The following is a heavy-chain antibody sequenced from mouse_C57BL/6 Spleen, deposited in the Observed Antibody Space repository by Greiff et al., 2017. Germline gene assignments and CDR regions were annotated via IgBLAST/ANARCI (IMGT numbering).Heavy chain of an antibody. CDR3: ARSGYYGSSIFAY. V-gene: IGHV1-82*01. D-gene: IGHD1-1*01. Sequence: QVQLKESGPELVKPGASVKISCKASGYAFSSSWMNWVKQRPGKGLEWIGRIYPGDGDTNYNGKFKGKATLTADKSSSTAYMQLSSLTSEDSAVYFCARSGYYGSSIFAYWGQGTLVTVSA. CDR1: GYAFSSSW. CDR2: IYPGDGDT. J-gene: IGHJ3*01.